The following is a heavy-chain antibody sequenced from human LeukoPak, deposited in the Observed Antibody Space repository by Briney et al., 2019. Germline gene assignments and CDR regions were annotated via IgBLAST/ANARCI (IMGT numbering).Heavy chain of an antibody. V-gene: IGHV1-18*04. J-gene: IGHJ4*02. Sequence: ASVKVSCKASGYTFTGYYMHWVRQAPGQGLEWMGWISAYNGNTNYAQKLQGRVTMTTDTSTSTAYMELRSLRSDDTAVYYCARALYYDYIWGYFDYWGQGTLVTVSS. D-gene: IGHD3-16*01. CDR2: ISAYNGNT. CDR3: ARALYYDYIWGYFDY. CDR1: GYTFTGYY.